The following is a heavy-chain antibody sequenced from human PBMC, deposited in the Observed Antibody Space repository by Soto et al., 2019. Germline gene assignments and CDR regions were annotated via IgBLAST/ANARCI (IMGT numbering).Heavy chain of an antibody. CDR1: GFTFDDHN. CDR3: ASSQGDY. V-gene: IGHV3-43*01. Sequence: EVHLVDSGGVAVKPGGSLRLSCAASGFTFDDHNMNWIRQGPGKGLEWVSPISWDGETTFYADSVKGRFTVSRDNTRNFLYPQMSALTTEDSGLYYCASSQGDYWGQGTLVTVAS. CDR2: ISWDGETT. J-gene: IGHJ4*02.